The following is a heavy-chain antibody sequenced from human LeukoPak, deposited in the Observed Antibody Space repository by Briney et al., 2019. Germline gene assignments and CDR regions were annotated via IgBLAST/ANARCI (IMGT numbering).Heavy chain of an antibody. D-gene: IGHD3-10*01. CDR1: GFTFSSYA. J-gene: IGHJ4*02. V-gene: IGHV3-23*01. CDR2: ISGRGGRK. CDR3: AKDLKFGAHFDY. Sequence: PGGSLRLSCAASGFTFSSYAMSWVRQAAGKGLEWVSAISGRGGRKYYADSVKGRFTISRDNSKNTLYLQMNSLGAEDTAVYYCAKDLKFGAHFDYWGQGTLVTVSS.